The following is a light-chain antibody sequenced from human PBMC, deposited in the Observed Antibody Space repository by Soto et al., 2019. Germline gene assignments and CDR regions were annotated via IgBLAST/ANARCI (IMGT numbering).Light chain of an antibody. J-gene: IGKJ4*01. CDR1: QSISSW. CDR3: QQYNSDPLT. Sequence: DIQMTQSPSTLSASVGDRVTITCRASQSISSWLAWYQQKPGKAPKLLIYDASSLESGVPSRFSGSGSGTEFTRTIGSLHTDDFATDYCQQYNSDPLTFGGGTKVESK. V-gene: IGKV1-5*01. CDR2: DAS.